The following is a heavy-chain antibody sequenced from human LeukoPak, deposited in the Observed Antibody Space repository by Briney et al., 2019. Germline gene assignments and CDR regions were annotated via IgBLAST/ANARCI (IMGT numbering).Heavy chain of an antibody. CDR1: GFTFSSYA. D-gene: IGHD4-17*01. CDR2: ISGSGGST. V-gene: IGHV3-23*01. Sequence: GGSLRLSCAASGFTFSSYAMSWVRQAPGKGLEWVSAISGSGGSTYYADSVKGRFTISRDNSKNTLYLQMNSLRAEDTAVYYCAKDWGYGDYGGGGYFDYWGQGTLVTVSS. CDR3: AKDWGYGDYGGGGYFDY. J-gene: IGHJ4*02.